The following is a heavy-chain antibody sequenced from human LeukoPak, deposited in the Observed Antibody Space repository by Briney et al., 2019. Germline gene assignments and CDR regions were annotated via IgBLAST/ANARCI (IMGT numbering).Heavy chain of an antibody. V-gene: IGHV1-2*02. J-gene: IGHJ5*02. CDR3: AKGRVVAGSKFRTYHWFDR. CDR2: INPNRGGT. Sequence: EASLKVSRKASVYTFSGYYIHWVRQVPGQGLEWMGWINPNRGGTQYAQKFQGRISMTRDPSISTVYRGVSRLTSDQTVIYYCAKGRVVAGSKFRTYHWFDRGGEGSLVT. CDR1: VYTFSGYY. D-gene: IGHD6-19*01.